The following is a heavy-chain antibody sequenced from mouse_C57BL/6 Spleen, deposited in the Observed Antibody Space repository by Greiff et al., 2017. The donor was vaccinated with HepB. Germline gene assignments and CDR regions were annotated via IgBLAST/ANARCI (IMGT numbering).Heavy chain of an antibody. CDR1: GFSFNTYA. J-gene: IGHJ3*01. CDR2: IRSKSNNYAT. CDR3: VGHEESLGLYGNSAWFAY. D-gene: IGHD2-1*01. V-gene: IGHV10-1*01. Sequence: EVMLVESGGGLVQPKGSLKLSCAASGFSFNTYAMNWVRQAPGKGLEWVARIRSKSNNYATYYAGSVKDRFTISRDDSESMLYLQMNNLKTEDTAMYYGVGHEESLGLYGNSAWFAYWGQGTLVTVSA.